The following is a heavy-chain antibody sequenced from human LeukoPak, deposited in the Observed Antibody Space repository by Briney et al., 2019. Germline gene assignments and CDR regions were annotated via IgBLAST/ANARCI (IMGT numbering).Heavy chain of an antibody. Sequence: ASVKVSCKASGYTFTSYGISWVRQAPGQGLEWMGWISAYNGNTNYAQKLQGRVTMTTDTSTSTAYMELRSLRSDDTAVYYCAREYCSSTSCFLKPPRYFDYWGQGTLVTVSS. V-gene: IGHV1-18*01. CDR2: ISAYNGNT. D-gene: IGHD2-2*01. J-gene: IGHJ4*02. CDR1: GYTFTSYG. CDR3: AREYCSSTSCFLKPPRYFDY.